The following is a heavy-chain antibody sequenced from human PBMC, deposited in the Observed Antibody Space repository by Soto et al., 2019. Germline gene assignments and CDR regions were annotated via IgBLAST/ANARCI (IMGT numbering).Heavy chain of an antibody. V-gene: IGHV4-34*01. CDR3: ARGRVGSYASYYYGMDV. CDR1: GGSFSGYY. CDR2: INHSGST. J-gene: IGHJ6*02. D-gene: IGHD3-16*01. Sequence: SETLSLTCAVYGGSFSGYYWSWIRQPPGKGLEWIGEINHSGSTNYNPSLKSRVTISVDTSKNQFSLKLSSVTAADTAVYYCARGRVGSYASYYYGMDVWGQGATVTVSS.